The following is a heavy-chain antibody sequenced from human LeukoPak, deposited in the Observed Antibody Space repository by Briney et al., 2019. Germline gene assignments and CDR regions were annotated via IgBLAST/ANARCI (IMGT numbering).Heavy chain of an antibody. CDR1: GYSFTSYW. CDR2: IDPSDSYT. J-gene: IGHJ4*02. D-gene: IGHD6-19*01. Sequence: GESLKISCKGSGYSFTSYWISWVRQMPGKGLEWMGRIDPSDSYTNYSPSFQGHVTISADKSISTAYLQWSSLKASDTAMYYCARHSDSSGWQEDLDYWGQGTLVTVSS. CDR3: ARHSDSSGWQEDLDY. V-gene: IGHV5-10-1*01.